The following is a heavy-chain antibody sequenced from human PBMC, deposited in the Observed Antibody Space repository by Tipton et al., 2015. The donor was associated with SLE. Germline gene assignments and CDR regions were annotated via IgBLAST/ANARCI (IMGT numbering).Heavy chain of an antibody. CDR1: GYSISSGYY. D-gene: IGHD4-17*01. CDR2: VYHSGTT. V-gene: IGHV4-38-2*02. Sequence: TLSLTCTVSGYSISSGYYWGWIRQPPGKGLEWIGSVYHSGTTYYKPSLKSRLTISVDTSKNQFSLRLNSVTAADTAVYYCARDPNFGDPGTFDYWGQGTLVTVSS. CDR3: ARDPNFGDPGTFDY. J-gene: IGHJ4*02.